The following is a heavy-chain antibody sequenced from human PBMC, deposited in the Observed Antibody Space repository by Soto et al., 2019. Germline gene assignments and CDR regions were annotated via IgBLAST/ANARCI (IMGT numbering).Heavy chain of an antibody. V-gene: IGHV2-5*02. CDR2: IYWDDDK. CDR1: GFSLSTSGVG. Sequence: SGPTLVNPTQTLTLTCTFSGFSLSTSGVGVGWIRQPPGKALEWLALIYWDDDKRYSPSLKSRLTITKDTSKNQVVLTMTNMDPVDTATYYCAHIRHSSGWYAERYYFDYWGQGTLVTVSS. D-gene: IGHD6-19*01. J-gene: IGHJ4*02. CDR3: AHIRHSSGWYAERYYFDY.